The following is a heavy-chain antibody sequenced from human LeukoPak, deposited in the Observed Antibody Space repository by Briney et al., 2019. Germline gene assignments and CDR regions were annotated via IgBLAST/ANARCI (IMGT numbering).Heavy chain of an antibody. CDR1: GYTFTSYY. Sequence: GASVKVSCKASGYTFTSYYMHWVRQAPGQGLEWMGWINPNSGGTNYAQKFQGRVTMTRDTSISTAYMELSRLRSDDTAVYYCARVSLGQQLPDYWGQGTLVTVSS. J-gene: IGHJ4*02. D-gene: IGHD6-13*01. V-gene: IGHV1-2*02. CDR2: INPNSGGT. CDR3: ARVSLGQQLPDY.